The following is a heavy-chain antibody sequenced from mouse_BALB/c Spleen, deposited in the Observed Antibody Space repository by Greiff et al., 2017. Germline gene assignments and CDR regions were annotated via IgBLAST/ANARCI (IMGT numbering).Heavy chain of an antibody. V-gene: IGHV7-3*02. CDR2: IRNKANGYTT. CDR3: ARDTYYYAMDY. Sequence: EVQGVESGGGLVQPGGSLRLSCATSGFTFTDYYMSWVRQPPGKALEWLGFIRNKANGYTTEYSASVKGRFTISRDNSQSILYLQMNTLRAEDSATYYCARDTYYYAMDYWGQGTSVTVSS. CDR1: GFTFTDYY. J-gene: IGHJ4*01.